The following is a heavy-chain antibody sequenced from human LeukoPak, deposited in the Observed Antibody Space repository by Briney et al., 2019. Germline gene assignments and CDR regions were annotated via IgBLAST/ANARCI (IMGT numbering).Heavy chain of an antibody. D-gene: IGHD4-17*01. CDR2: ISSSSSYI. J-gene: IGHJ4*02. V-gene: IGHV3-21*01. CDR1: GFTFSSYS. Sequence: GGSLRLSCAASGFTFSSYSMTWVRQAPGKGLEWVSSISSSSSYIYYADSVKGRFTISRDNAKNSLYLQMNSLRAEDTAVYYCARGGYGDYVYGYWGQGTLVTVSS. CDR3: ARGGYGDYVYGY.